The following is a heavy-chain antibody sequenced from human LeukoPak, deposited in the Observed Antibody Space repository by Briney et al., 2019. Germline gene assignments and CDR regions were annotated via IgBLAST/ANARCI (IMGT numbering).Heavy chain of an antibody. Sequence: GGSLRLSCAASGFTVSSNYMSWVRQAPGKGLEWVSVIYSGGSTYYADSVKGRFTISRDNSKNTLYLQMNSLRTEVTAIYYCAKEDVVVITIRYFQHWGQGTLVTVSS. CDR2: IYSGGST. CDR1: GFTVSSNY. D-gene: IGHD3-22*01. V-gene: IGHV3-53*05. CDR3: AKEDVVVITIRYFQH. J-gene: IGHJ1*01.